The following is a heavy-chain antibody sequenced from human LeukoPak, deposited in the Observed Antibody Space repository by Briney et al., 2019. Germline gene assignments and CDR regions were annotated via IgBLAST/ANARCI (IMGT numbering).Heavy chain of an antibody. J-gene: IGHJ4*02. CDR2: IYPSDSDI. CDR1: GYRFTSYW. Sequence: GESLNISCKGSGYRFTSYWIGWVRQKPGKGLEWMGIIYPSDSDIRYSPSFQGQVTISADNSIITAYLQWSSLKASDTAVYYCARLGGYCSGTSCYPSHFVYWGQGTLVTVSS. D-gene: IGHD2-2*01. CDR3: ARLGGYCSGTSCYPSHFVY. V-gene: IGHV5-51*01.